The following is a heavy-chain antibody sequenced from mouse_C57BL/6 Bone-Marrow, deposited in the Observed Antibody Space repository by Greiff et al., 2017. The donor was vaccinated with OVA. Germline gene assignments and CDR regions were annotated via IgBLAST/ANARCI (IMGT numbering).Heavy chain of an antibody. V-gene: IGHV1-22*01. CDR3: ARWYGSSYDYAMDY. J-gene: IGHJ4*01. CDR2: INPNNGGT. D-gene: IGHD1-1*01. CDR1: GYTFTDYN. Sequence: EVQLQQSGPELVKPGASVKMSCKASGYTFTDYNMHWVKQSHGKSLEWIGYINPNNGGTSYNQKFKGKATLTVNKSSSTACMELRSLTSEDSAVYYCARWYGSSYDYAMDYWGQGTSVTVSS.